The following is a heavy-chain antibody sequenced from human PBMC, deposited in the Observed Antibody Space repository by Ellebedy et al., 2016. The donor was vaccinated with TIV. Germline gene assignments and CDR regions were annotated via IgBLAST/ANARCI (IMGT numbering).Heavy chain of an antibody. D-gene: IGHD2-21*02. CDR2: MYYSGST. J-gene: IGHJ4*02. V-gene: IGHV4-39*01. CDR1: GGSISSSSYY. Sequence: MPSETLSLTCTVSGGSISSSSYYWGWIRQPPGKGLEWIGSMYYSGSTYYNQSLKSRVTISVDTSKNQFSLNLNSVTAADTAVYYCARRAVVTMFDYWGQGTLVTVTS. CDR3: ARRAVVTMFDY.